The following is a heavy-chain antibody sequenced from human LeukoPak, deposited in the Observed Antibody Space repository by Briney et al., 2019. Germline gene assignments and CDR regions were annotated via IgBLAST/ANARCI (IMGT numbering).Heavy chain of an antibody. Sequence: WVRQPPGKGLEWIGYIYYSGSTYYNPSLKSRVTISVDTSKNQFSLKLSSVTAADTAVYYCARYIAAAGYYYYYYGMDVWGQGTTVTVSS. CDR3: ARYIAAAGYYYYYYGMDV. D-gene: IGHD6-13*01. J-gene: IGHJ6*02. CDR2: IYYSGST. V-gene: IGHV4-30-4*08.